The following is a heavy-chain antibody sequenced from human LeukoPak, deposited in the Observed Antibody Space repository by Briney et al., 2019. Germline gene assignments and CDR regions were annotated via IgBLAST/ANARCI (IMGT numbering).Heavy chain of an antibody. CDR2: IIPIFGTA. CDR1: GGTFSSYA. D-gene: IGHD5-18*01. Sequence: GASVKVSCKASGGTFSSYAISWVRQAPGQGLEWMGGIIPIFGTANYAQKFQGRVTITADKSTSTAYMELSSLRSDDTAVYYCARVRRYSPNWFDPWGQGTLSPSPQ. V-gene: IGHV1-69*06. J-gene: IGHJ5*02. CDR3: ARVRRYSPNWFDP.